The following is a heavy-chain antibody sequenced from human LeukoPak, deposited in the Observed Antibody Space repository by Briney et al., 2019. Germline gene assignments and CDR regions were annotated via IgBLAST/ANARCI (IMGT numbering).Heavy chain of an antibody. Sequence: GGSLRLSCAASGFTFSSYGMSWVRQAPGKGLEWVSAISGSGGSTYYADSVKGRFTISRDNSKNTLYLQMSSLRAEDTAVYYCAKVRVVPAAVPAQSRYFDYWGQGTLVTVSS. D-gene: IGHD2-2*01. J-gene: IGHJ4*02. CDR1: GFTFSSYG. CDR2: ISGSGGST. CDR3: AKVRVVPAAVPAQSRYFDY. V-gene: IGHV3-23*01.